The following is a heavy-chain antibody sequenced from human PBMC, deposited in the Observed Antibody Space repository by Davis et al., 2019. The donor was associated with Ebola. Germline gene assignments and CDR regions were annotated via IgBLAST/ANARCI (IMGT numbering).Heavy chain of an antibody. Sequence: ASVKVSCKASGYTFTAYYIHWVRQAPGQGLEWMGWIKPNSGGSGATNYGQKFQGRVTMTRDTSISTVYMELSSLTSGDTAVYYCARAQDGYNPNFDYWGHGTLVTVSS. CDR3: ARAQDGYNPNFDY. V-gene: IGHV1-2*02. J-gene: IGHJ4*01. D-gene: IGHD5-24*01. CDR1: GYTFTAYY. CDR2: IKPNSGGSGAT.